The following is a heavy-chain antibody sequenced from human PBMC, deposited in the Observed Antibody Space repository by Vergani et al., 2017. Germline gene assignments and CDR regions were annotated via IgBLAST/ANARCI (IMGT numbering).Heavy chain of an antibody. CDR3: ARDLPRGVVVITTGTGGMDV. Sequence: QVQLVQSGAEVQKPGASVKVSCKASGHIFTDQYIHWVRQAPGQGLEYMGWINPNSGGTNYAQKFQGRVTMTRDTSISTAYMELSRLRSDDTAVYYCARDLPRGVVVITTGTGGMDVWGQGTTVTVSS. CDR2: INPNSGGT. D-gene: IGHD3-22*01. CDR1: GHIFTDQY. V-gene: IGHV1-2*02. J-gene: IGHJ6*02.